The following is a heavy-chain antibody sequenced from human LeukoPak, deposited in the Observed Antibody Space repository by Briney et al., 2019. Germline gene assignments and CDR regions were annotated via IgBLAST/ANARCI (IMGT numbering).Heavy chain of an antibody. CDR1: GGTFSSYA. Sequence: ASVKVSCKASGGTFSSYAISWVRQAPGQGLEWMGGIIPIFGTANYAQKFQGRVTITADKSTSTAYMELSSLRSEDTAVYYCARSPLYYYYMDVWGKGTTVTVSS. CDR3: ARSPLYYYYMDV. CDR2: IIPIFGTA. V-gene: IGHV1-69*06. J-gene: IGHJ6*03.